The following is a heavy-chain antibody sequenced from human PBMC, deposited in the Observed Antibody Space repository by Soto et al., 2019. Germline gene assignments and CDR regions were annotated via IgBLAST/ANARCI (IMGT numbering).Heavy chain of an antibody. CDR2: IYYSGST. J-gene: IGHJ4*02. V-gene: IGHV4-39*01. Sequence: QLQLQESGPGLVKPSETLSLTCTVSGGSISSSSYYWGWIRQPPGKGLEWIGSIYYSGSTYYNPSLKSRVTISVDTSKNQFSLKLSSVTAADTAVYYCARMQWLRWVLDYWGQGTLVTVSS. D-gene: IGHD5-12*01. CDR1: GGSISSSSYY. CDR3: ARMQWLRWVLDY.